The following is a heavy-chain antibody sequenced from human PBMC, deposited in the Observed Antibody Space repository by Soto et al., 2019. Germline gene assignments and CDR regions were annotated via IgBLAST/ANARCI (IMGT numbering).Heavy chain of an antibody. CDR3: ARDTHEHWLQKA. J-gene: IGHJ5*02. V-gene: IGHV1-69*04. Sequence: SLKVSCKASVGTFSIYTISWVRQAPGQGLEWMGRIIPILGIANYAQKFQGRVTITADKSTSTAYMELSSLRSEDTAVYYCARDTHEHWLQKAWGQGTLVTVS. D-gene: IGHD6-19*01. CDR1: VGTFSIYT. CDR2: IIPILGIA.